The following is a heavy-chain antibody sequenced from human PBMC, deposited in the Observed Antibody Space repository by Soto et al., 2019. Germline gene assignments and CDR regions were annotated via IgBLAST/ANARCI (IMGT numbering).Heavy chain of an antibody. CDR1: GYTFTSYG. Sequence: QVQLVQSGAEVKKPGASVKVSCKASGYTFTSYGISWVRQAPGQVLEWMGWISAYNGKTNYAQKLQGRVTMTTDTSNSTAEMELRSIRSDDTAVYYCARDLSINYRVAATLTPNWFDPWGQGTLVTVSS. V-gene: IGHV1-18*04. CDR2: ISAYNGKT. D-gene: IGHD2-15*01. CDR3: ARDLSINYRVAATLTPNWFDP. J-gene: IGHJ5*02.